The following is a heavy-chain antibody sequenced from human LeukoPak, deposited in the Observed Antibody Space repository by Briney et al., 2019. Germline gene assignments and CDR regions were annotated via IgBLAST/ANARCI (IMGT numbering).Heavy chain of an antibody. CDR1: GFTFSSYA. Sequence: GGSLRLSCAASGFTFSSYAMSWVRQAPGKGLEWVSFIYSGGNTHYSDSVKGRFTISRDNSKNTLYLQMNSLRAEDTAVYYCAKDKYYDSSGLRPTDWGQGTLVTVSS. J-gene: IGHJ4*02. CDR2: IYSGGNT. CDR3: AKDKYYDSSGLRPTD. V-gene: IGHV3-23*01. D-gene: IGHD3-22*01.